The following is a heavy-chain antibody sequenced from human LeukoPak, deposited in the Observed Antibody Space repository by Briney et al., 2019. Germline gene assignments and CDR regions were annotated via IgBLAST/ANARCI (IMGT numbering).Heavy chain of an antibody. CDR3: ARGDVVVVAADFDY. V-gene: IGHV3-30*04. Sequence: GGSLRLSCAASGFTFSSYAMHWVRQAPGEGLEWVAVISYDGSNKYYADSVKGRFTISRDNSKNTLYLQMNSLRAEDTAVYYCARGDVVVVAADFDYWGQGTLVTVSS. D-gene: IGHD2-15*01. J-gene: IGHJ4*02. CDR2: ISYDGSNK. CDR1: GFTFSSYA.